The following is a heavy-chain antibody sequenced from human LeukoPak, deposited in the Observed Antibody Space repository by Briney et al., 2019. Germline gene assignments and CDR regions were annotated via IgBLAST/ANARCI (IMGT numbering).Heavy chain of an antibody. J-gene: IGHJ4*02. CDR1: GFTFSSYP. D-gene: IGHD3-10*01. CDR2: ISYDGSNK. V-gene: IGHV3-30*01. CDR3: AKDEAVRGVIM. Sequence: GGSLRLSCAASGFTFSSYPIHWVRQTPGKGLEWVALISYDGSNKYYADSVKGRFTMSRDNSKNTLYLQMNSLRAEDTAVYYCAKDEAVRGVIMWGQGTLVTVSS.